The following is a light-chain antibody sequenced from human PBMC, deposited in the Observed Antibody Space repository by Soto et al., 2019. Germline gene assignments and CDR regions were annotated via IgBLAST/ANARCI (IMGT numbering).Light chain of an antibody. J-gene: IGKJ1*01. CDR3: QQSYSTPWT. CDR2: AAS. CDR1: QSISSY. V-gene: IGKV1-39*01. Sequence: DIQMTPSPSSLSASVGDRVTITCRASQSISSYLNWYQQKPGKAPKLLIYAASSLQRGVPSRFSSSGSGTDFTLTIRSLQPEDSSTYYYQQSYSTPWTFGQGTKVEIK.